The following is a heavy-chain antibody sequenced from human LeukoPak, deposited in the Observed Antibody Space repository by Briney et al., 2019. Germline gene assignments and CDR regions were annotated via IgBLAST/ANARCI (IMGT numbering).Heavy chain of an antibody. CDR1: GGSISSYY. CDR2: IYYSGST. D-gene: IGHD6-19*01. CDR3: ARSQGVPVPGTDY. Sequence: SETLSLTCTVSGGSISSYYWSWIRQPPGKGLEWIGYIYYSGSTNYNPSLKSRVTISVDTSKNQFSLKLSSVTAADTAVYYCARSQGVPVPGTDYWGQGTLVTVSS. V-gene: IGHV4-59*01. J-gene: IGHJ4*02.